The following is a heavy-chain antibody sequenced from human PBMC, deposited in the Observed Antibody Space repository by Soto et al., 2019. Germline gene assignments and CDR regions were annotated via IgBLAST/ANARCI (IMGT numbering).Heavy chain of an antibody. V-gene: IGHV3-23*01. J-gene: IGHJ4*02. CDR1: GFTFSSYT. Sequence: EVQLLESGGGLLQPGGSLRLSCAASGFTFSSYTMNWVRQAPGKGLEWVSAITGSGGNTYYADSVKGRFTISRDNSKNTLYLQMNSLRAEDTAVYYCAREGQRYFDHWGQGTLVTVSS. CDR2: ITGSGGNT. CDR3: AREGQRYFDH.